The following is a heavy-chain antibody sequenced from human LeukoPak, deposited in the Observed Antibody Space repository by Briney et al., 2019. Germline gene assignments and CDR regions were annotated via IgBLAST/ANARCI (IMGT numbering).Heavy chain of an antibody. D-gene: IGHD6-19*01. CDR2: INDSGST. CDR1: GGSFSGYY. Sequence: PSETLSLTCAAYGGSFSGYYWSWVRQPPGKGLEWIGEINDSGSTNYNPSLKSRVTISVDTSKNPFSLKLSSVTAADTAVYYCARGRSGIAVAGPGRYFDYWGQGTLVTVSS. CDR3: ARGRSGIAVAGPGRYFDY. V-gene: IGHV4-34*01. J-gene: IGHJ4*02.